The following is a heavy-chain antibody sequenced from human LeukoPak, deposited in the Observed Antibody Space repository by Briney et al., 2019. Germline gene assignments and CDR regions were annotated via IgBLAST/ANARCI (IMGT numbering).Heavy chain of an antibody. CDR1: GYSINSGYY. CDR2: IYYSGGT. J-gene: IGHJ4*02. V-gene: IGHV4-38-2*02. CDR3: ASRPSSYSSGWYRGPFDY. Sequence: SETLSLTCNVSGYSINSGYYWGWIRQPPGKGLQWIGSIYYSGGTYYNPSLKSRVTISVDTSKNQFSLKLSSVTAADTAVYYCASRPSSYSSGWYRGPFDYWGQGTLVTVSS. D-gene: IGHD6-19*01.